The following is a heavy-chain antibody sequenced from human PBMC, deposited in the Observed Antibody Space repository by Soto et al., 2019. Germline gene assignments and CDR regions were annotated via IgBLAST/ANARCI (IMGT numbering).Heavy chain of an antibody. CDR1: GITFSSYA. V-gene: IGHV3-64*05. D-gene: IGHD1-26*01. J-gene: IGHJ4*02. CDR2: IGRDGGSI. Sequence: GGSLRLSCSASGITFSSYAMDWVRQAPGKGLEFVATIGRDGGSIRYADSVKGRFTISRDNSKNTLYVQMNSLRTEDTAVYYCVKQSGTYYGSFDFWGQGTLVTVSS. CDR3: VKQSGTYYGSFDF.